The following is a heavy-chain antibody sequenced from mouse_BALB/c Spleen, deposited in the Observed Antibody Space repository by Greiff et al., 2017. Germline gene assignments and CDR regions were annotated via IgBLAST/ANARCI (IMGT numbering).Heavy chain of an antibody. J-gene: IGHJ2*01. V-gene: IGHV1-7*01. D-gene: IGHD4-1*01. CDR1: GYTFTSYW. CDR3: ARCGRWDDKGVDY. CDR2: INPSTGYT. Sequence: QVQLKESGAELAKPGASVKMSCKASGYTFTSYWMHWVKQRPGQGLEWIGYINPSTGYTEYNQKFKDKATLTADKSSSTAYMQLSSLTSEDSAVYYCARCGRWDDKGVDYWGQGTTLTVSS.